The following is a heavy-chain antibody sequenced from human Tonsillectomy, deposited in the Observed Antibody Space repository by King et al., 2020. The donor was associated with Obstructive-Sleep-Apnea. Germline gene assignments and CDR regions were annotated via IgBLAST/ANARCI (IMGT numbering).Heavy chain of an antibody. V-gene: IGHV4-34*01. Sequence: VQLQQWGAGLSKPSETLSLTCAVYGGSFSGYYWSWIRQPPGKGLEWIGEINHSGSTNYNPSLKSRVTISVDTSKNQFSLKLSSVTAADTAVYYCARAAYRVCDYWGQGTLVTVSS. CDR2: INHSGST. J-gene: IGHJ4*02. D-gene: IGHD3-16*02. CDR1: GGSFSGYY. CDR3: ARAAYRVCDY.